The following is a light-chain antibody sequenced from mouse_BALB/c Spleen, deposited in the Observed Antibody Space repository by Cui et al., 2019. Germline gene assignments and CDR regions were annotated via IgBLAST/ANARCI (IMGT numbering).Light chain of an antibody. J-gene: IGKJ2*01. Sequence: ENVLTQSAAIMDASLGHTVTMTRSASSSVSSSYLHWYQQKSGASPKPLIHRTSNLASGVPARFSGSGSGTSYSLTISSVEAEDDATYYCQQWSGYPYTFGGGTKLEIK. CDR3: QQWSGYPYT. CDR2: RTS. V-gene: IGKV4-58*01. CDR1: SSVSSSY.